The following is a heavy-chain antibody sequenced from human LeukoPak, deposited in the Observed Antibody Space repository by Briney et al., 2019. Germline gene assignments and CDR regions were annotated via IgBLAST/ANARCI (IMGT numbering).Heavy chain of an antibody. Sequence: GGSLRLSCAASGFTVSSNYMSWVRQAPGKGLEWVSVIYSGGSTYYADSVKGRFTISRDNSKNTLYLQMNSLRAEDTAVYYCAKAGGAAMVAFYYYYYYYMDVWGKGTTVTVSS. V-gene: IGHV3-66*01. CDR2: IYSGGST. D-gene: IGHD5-18*01. CDR3: AKAGGAAMVAFYYYYYYYMDV. J-gene: IGHJ6*03. CDR1: GFTVSSNY.